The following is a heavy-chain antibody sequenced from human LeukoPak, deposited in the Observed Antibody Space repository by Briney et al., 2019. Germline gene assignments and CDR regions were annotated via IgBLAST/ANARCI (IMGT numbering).Heavy chain of an antibody. D-gene: IGHD4-17*01. J-gene: IGHJ4*02. CDR1: DSSINCGYF. Sequence: SETLSLTCAVSDSSINCGYFWGWLRQPPGKGLEWIGTLYHSGSTYYNPSLKSRVAISLDTSKTQFSLKLSSVTAADTAMYYCATLLSDYGAHYFDCWGQGDLVTVSS. V-gene: IGHV4-38-2*01. CDR3: ATLLSDYGAHYFDC. CDR2: LYHSGST.